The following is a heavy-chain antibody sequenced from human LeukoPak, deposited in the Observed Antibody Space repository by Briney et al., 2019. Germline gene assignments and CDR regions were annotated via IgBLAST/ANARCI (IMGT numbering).Heavy chain of an antibody. V-gene: IGHV1-69*06. J-gene: IGHJ4*02. D-gene: IGHD2-21*02. Sequence: ASVKVSCKASGGTFSSYAISWVRQAPGQGLEWMGRIIPIFGTANYAQKFQGRVTITADKSTSTAYMELSSLRSEDTAVYYCARDLAYCGGDCYPGGDYWDQGTLVTVSS. CDR3: ARDLAYCGGDCYPGGDY. CDR2: IIPIFGTA. CDR1: GGTFSSYA.